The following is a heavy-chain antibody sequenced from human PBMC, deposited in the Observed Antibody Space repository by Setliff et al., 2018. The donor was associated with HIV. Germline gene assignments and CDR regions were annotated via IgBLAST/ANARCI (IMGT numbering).Heavy chain of an antibody. CDR1: GGSFNDYY. Sequence: LSLTCAVYGGSFNDYYWSWIRQPPGKGLEWIGEIIHSGSTNYNPSLKSRVTISVDTSKNQFSLNLTSVTAADTAVYYCARVGVKLLWFGELSRHFDYWGQGTLVTVSS. J-gene: IGHJ4*02. V-gene: IGHV4-34*12. CDR2: IIHSGST. D-gene: IGHD3-10*01. CDR3: ARVGVKLLWFGELSRHFDY.